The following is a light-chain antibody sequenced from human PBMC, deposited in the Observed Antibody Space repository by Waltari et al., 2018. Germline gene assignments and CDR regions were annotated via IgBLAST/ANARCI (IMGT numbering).Light chain of an antibody. CDR1: TSDLGGYNY. Sequence: QSALTQPASVSGSPGQSITIPCTGPTSDLGGYNYVSWYQQHPGKAPKLLIYDVNSRPSGVSNRFSGSKSGNTASLIISGLQAEDEADYYCCSFTSSSTWVFGGGTKLTVL. V-gene: IGLV2-14*01. CDR2: DVN. J-gene: IGLJ3*02. CDR3: CSFTSSSTWV.